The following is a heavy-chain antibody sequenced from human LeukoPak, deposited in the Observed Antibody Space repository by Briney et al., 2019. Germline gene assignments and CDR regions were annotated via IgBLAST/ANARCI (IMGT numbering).Heavy chain of an antibody. CDR3: ARSGYGGPIAAAGTIDY. Sequence: KPSETLSLTCTVSGGSISSGSYYWSWIRQPAGKGLEWIGRIYTSGSTNYNPSLKSRVTISVDTSKNQFSLKLSSVTAADTAVYYCARSGYGGPIAAAGTIDYWGQGTLVTVSS. CDR1: GGSISSGSYY. V-gene: IGHV4-61*02. D-gene: IGHD6-13*01. J-gene: IGHJ4*02. CDR2: IYTSGST.